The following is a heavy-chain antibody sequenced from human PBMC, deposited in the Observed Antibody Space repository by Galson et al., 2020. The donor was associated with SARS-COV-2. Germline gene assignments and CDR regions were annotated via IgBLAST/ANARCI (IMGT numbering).Heavy chain of an antibody. J-gene: IGHJ4*02. V-gene: IGHV4-34*01. D-gene: IGHD3-3*01. CDR1: GGSFSGYY. CDR3: ARGYDFWSAPFDY. Sequence: SETLSLTCVVYGGSFSGYYWSWIRQSPGKGLEWIGEITHSGSTNYNPSLKSRVTISVDTSKNQFSLKLSSVTAADTAVYYCARGYDFWSAPFDYWGQGTLVAVSS. CDR2: ITHSGST.